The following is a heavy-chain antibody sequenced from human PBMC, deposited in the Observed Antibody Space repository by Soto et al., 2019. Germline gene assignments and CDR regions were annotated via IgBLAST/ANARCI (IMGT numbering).Heavy chain of an antibody. J-gene: IGHJ4*02. CDR1: GFSLIDYY. CDR3: TRDPRMTDF. V-gene: IGHV3-11*01. Sequence: WGSLRLSCAASGFSLIDYYITWIRQAPGKGLELLSYISPGGDIIKYADPVKGRFIISRDNAKNSLYLHMNSLRAEDTAVYYCTRDPRMTDFWGQGTLVTVSS. CDR2: ISPGGDII.